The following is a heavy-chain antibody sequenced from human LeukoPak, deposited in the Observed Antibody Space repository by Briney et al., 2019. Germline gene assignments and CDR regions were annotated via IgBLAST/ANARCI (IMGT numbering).Heavy chain of an antibody. V-gene: IGHV1-8*01. CDR1: GYTFTSYD. CDR2: MNPNSGNT. CDR3: ARDLEYSSSAGNY. Sequence: ASVTVSCKASGYTFTSYDINWVRQAPGQGLEWMGWMNPNSGNTGYAQKFQGRVTMTRNTSIGTAYMELSSLRSEDTAVYYCARDLEYSSSAGNYGGQGTLVTVSS. J-gene: IGHJ4*02. D-gene: IGHD6-6*01.